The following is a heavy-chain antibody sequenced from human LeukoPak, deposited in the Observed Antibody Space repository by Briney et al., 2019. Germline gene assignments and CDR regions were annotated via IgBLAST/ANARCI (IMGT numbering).Heavy chain of an antibody. J-gene: IGHJ6*03. V-gene: IGHV1-69*05. D-gene: IGHD3-10*01. CDR1: GGTFSSYA. CDR3: ARTRYDFYGSGSYYNEYYYYYYMDV. Sequence: ASVKVSCKASGGTFSSYAISWVRQAPGQGLEWMGGIIPIFGTANYAQKFQGRVMITTDDSTSTAYMELSSLRSEDTAVYYCARTRYDFYGSGSYYNEYYYYYYMDVWGKGTTVTVSS. CDR2: IIPIFGTA.